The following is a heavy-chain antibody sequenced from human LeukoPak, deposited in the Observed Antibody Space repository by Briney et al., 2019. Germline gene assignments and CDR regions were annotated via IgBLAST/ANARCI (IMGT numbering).Heavy chain of an antibody. J-gene: IGHJ6*03. CDR1: GFTFSSYS. D-gene: IGHD3-10*01. Sequence: PGGPLRLSCAASGFTFSSYSMNWVRQAPGKGLEWVSYISSSSSTIYYADSVKGRFTISRDNAKNSLYLQMNSLRAEDTAVYYCARVGPEIRGYYYYYMDVWGKGTTVTVSS. CDR3: ARVGPEIRGYYYYYMDV. CDR2: ISSSSSTI. V-gene: IGHV3-48*01.